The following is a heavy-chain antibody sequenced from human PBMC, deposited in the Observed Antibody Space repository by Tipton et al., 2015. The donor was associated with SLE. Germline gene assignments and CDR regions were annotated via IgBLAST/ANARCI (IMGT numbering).Heavy chain of an antibody. Sequence: LRLSCTVSGGSISSGSYYWSWIRQPAGKGLEWIGYINTSGRTNNNPSLKSRVTISVDTSKNQFSLELSSVTAADTAVYYWARDEPQPRAGFDPWGQGTLVTVSS. CDR3: ARDEPQPRAGFDP. D-gene: IGHD6-13*01. CDR1: GGSISSGSYY. CDR2: INTSGRT. V-gene: IGHV4-61*09. J-gene: IGHJ5*02.